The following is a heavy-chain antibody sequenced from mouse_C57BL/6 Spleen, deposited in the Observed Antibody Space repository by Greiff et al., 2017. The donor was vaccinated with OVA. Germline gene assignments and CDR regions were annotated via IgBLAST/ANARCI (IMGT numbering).Heavy chain of an antibody. J-gene: IGHJ3*01. V-gene: IGHV5-9*01. CDR3: ARHEGWFAY. CDR2: ISGGGGNT. Sequence: LVESGGGLVKPGGSLKLSCAASGFTFSSYTMSWVRQTPEKRLEWVATISGGGGNTYYPDSVKGRFTISRDNAKNTLYLQMSSLRSEDTALYYCARHEGWFAYWGQGTLVTVSA. CDR1: GFTFSSYT.